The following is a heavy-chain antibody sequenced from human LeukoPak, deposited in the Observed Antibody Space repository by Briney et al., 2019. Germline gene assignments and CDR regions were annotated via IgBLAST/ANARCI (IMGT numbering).Heavy chain of an antibody. CDR3: ARDLKRTVGATTTGDY. CDR1: GYTFTSYG. J-gene: IGHJ4*02. CDR2: ISAHNGDT. D-gene: IGHD1-26*01. Sequence: ASVKVSCKASGYTFTSYGISWVRQAPGQGLEWMGWISAHNGDTNYAQKFQGRVSMTTDTSTSTGYMELRSLTSDDTAVYYCARDLKRTVGATTTGDYWGQGTLVTVSS. V-gene: IGHV1-18*01.